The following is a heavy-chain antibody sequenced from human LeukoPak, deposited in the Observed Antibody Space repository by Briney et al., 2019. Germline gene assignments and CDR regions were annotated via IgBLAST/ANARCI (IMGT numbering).Heavy chain of an antibody. V-gene: IGHV4-34*01. CDR3: AREGIAAARGWFDP. Sequence: SETLSLTCAVYGGSFSGYYWSWIRQPPGKGLEWIGEINHSGSTNYNPSLKSRVTISVDTSKNQYSLKLSSVTAADTAVYYCAREGIAAARGWFDPWGQGTLVTVSS. J-gene: IGHJ5*02. CDR2: INHSGST. CDR1: GGSFSGYY. D-gene: IGHD6-13*01.